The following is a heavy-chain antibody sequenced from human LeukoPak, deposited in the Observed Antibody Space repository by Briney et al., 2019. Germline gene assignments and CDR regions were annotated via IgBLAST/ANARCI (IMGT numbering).Heavy chain of an antibody. D-gene: IGHD6-19*01. CDR2: INSVGSST. Sequence: GGSLRLSCAASGFTFSSFWMHWVRQAPGKGLVWVSRINSVGSSTSYADSVKGRFTVSRDNSKNTLSLQMNSLRAEDTAVYYCAKRGSSGWSDLDYWGQGTLVTVSS. J-gene: IGHJ4*02. CDR3: AKRGSSGWSDLDY. V-gene: IGHV3-74*01. CDR1: GFTFSSFW.